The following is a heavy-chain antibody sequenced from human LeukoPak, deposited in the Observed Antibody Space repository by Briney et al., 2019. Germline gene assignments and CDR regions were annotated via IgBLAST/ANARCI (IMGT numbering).Heavy chain of an antibody. CDR3: ARDGWTVTSPKQKTSFDY. CDR2: IYSGGST. V-gene: IGHV3-66*01. D-gene: IGHD4-17*01. Sequence: QAGGCLRLSCAASGFTVSSNYMSWVRQAPGKGLEWVSVIYSGGSTYYADSVKGRFTISRDNSKNTLYLQMNSLRAEDTAVYYCARDGWTVTSPKQKTSFDYWGQGTLVTVSS. CDR1: GFTVSSNY. J-gene: IGHJ4*02.